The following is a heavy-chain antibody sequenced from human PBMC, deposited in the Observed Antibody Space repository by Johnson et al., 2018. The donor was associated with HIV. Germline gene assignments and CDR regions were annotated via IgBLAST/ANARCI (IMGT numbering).Heavy chain of an antibody. CDR2: INGDGSGI. D-gene: IGHD3-22*01. CDR1: GFTFSSYW. Sequence: VQLVESGGGLVQPGGSLRLSCAASGFTFSSYWMHWVRQGPGKGLVWVSRINGDGSGITYADSVKGRFTISRDNSKNTLYLQMNSLRAEDTAVYYCARGGARSSGYYSAFDIWGQGTMVTVSS. J-gene: IGHJ3*02. CDR3: ARGGARSSGYYSAFDI. V-gene: IGHV3-74*02.